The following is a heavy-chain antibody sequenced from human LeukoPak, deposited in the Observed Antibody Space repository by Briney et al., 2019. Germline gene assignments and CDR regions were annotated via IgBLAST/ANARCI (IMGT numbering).Heavy chain of an antibody. D-gene: IGHD4-23*01. Sequence: GESLKISCKGSGYSFTSYWIGWVRQMPGKGLEWMGIIYPGDSDTRYSPSFQGQVTISADKSISTAYLQWSSLKASDTAMYYCARGGSVSGNSRGLGFWGQGTPVTVSS. CDR3: ARGGSVSGNSRGLGF. V-gene: IGHV5-51*01. CDR2: IYPGDSDT. CDR1: GYSFTSYW. J-gene: IGHJ4*02.